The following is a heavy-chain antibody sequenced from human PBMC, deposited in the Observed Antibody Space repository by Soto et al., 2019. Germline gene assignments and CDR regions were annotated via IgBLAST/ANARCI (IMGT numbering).Heavy chain of an antibody. D-gene: IGHD3-9*01. J-gene: IGHJ4*02. CDR2: ISYDGSNK. Sequence: GGSLRLSCAASGFTFSSYAMHWVRQAPGKGLEWVAVISYDGSNKYYADSVKGRFTISRDNSKNTLYLQMNSLRAEDTAVYYCARERRYFDWSQQNFDYWGQGTLVTVSS. CDR1: GFTFSSYA. CDR3: ARERRYFDWSQQNFDY. V-gene: IGHV3-30-3*01.